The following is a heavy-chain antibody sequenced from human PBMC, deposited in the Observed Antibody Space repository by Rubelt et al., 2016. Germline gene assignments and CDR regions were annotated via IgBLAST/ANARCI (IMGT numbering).Heavy chain of an antibody. CDR2: IGTTGDT. CDR1: GFTFSSYD. V-gene: IGHV3-13*04. D-gene: IGHD1-14*01. CDR3: ARDNPGYGMDV. Sequence: DVQLEESGGGLVQPGGSLRLSCAASGFTFSSYDIHWVRRAAGRGLEWVSAIGTTGDTFYPGSVKVQFTISRENAKNSLYLERTSLRAGDTAVYYWARDNPGYGMDVWGQGTTVTVSS. J-gene: IGHJ6*02.